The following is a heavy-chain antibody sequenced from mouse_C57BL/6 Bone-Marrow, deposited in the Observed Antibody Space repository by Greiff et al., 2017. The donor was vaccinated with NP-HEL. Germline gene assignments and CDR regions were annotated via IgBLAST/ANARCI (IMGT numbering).Heavy chain of an antibody. D-gene: IGHD1-1*01. Sequence: EVQRVESGPGLVKPSQSLSLTCSVTGYSITSGYYWNWIRQFPGNKLAWMGYISYDGSNNYNPSLKNRISITRDTSKNQFFLKLNSVTTEDTATYYCARGYYYGSSYQMDYWGQGTSVTVSS. CDR3: ARGYYYGSSYQMDY. J-gene: IGHJ4*01. CDR2: ISYDGSN. V-gene: IGHV3-6*01. CDR1: GYSITSGYY.